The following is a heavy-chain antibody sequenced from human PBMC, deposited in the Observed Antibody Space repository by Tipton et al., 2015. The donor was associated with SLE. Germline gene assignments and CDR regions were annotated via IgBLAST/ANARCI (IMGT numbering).Heavy chain of an antibody. J-gene: IGHJ4*02. CDR1: GFTFSFYG. D-gene: IGHD7-27*01. CDR2: IWYDGSNK. V-gene: IGHV3-33*06. Sequence: SLRLSCAASGFTFSFYGMHWVRQAPGKGLEWVAVIWYDGSNKYYADSVKGRFNISRDISKNTLYLQVNSLRAGDTAIYYCAKHGILGGFDGWGQGTLVTVSS. CDR3: AKHGILGGFDG.